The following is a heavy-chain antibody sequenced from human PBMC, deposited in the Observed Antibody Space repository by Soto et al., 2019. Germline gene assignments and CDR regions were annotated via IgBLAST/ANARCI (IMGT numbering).Heavy chain of an antibody. V-gene: IGHV4-59*01. J-gene: IGHJ4*02. CDR2: IYYSGST. D-gene: IGHD3-22*01. CDR3: ASIPRPTSGYYSFDY. Sequence: SETLSLTCTVSGGSISSYYWSWIRQPPGKGLEWIGYIYYSGSTNYNPSLKSRVTISVDTSKNQFSLKLSSVTAADTAVYYCASIPRPTSGYYSFDYWGQGTLVPVSS. CDR1: GGSISSYY.